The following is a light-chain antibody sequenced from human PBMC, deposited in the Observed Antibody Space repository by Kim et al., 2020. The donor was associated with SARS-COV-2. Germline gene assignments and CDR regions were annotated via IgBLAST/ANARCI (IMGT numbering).Light chain of an antibody. CDR2: LGS. J-gene: IGKJ5*01. CDR1: QSLLHRNGYNY. Sequence: ENVTAQSPLTLSVTPGEPASISCRSSQSLLHRNGYNYLDWYMQKPGQSPQLLIYLGSNRASGVPDRFSGSGSGTDFTLEISRVEAEDVGVYYCMYAQQTITFGQGTRLEIK. V-gene: IGKV2-28*01. CDR3: MYAQQTIT.